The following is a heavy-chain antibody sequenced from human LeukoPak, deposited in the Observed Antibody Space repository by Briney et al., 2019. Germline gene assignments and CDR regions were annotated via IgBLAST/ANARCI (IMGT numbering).Heavy chain of an antibody. CDR2: ISGSGGST. V-gene: IGHV3-23*01. D-gene: IGHD3-16*01. Sequence: GGSLRLSCAASGFTFSSYAMSWVRQALGKGLEWVSAISGSGGSTYYADSVKGRFTISRDNSKNTLYLQMNSLRAEDTAVYYGANLRDYYYYGMDVWGQGTTVTVSS. CDR1: GFTFSSYA. CDR3: ANLRDYYYYGMDV. J-gene: IGHJ6*02.